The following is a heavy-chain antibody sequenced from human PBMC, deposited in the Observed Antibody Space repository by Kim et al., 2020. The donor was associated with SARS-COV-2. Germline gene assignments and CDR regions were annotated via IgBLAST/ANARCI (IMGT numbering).Heavy chain of an antibody. D-gene: IGHD2-2*01. CDR2: IYHSGST. V-gene: IGHV4-4*02. J-gene: IGHJ3*02. CDR3: ARDWCSSTSCYAFDI. CDR1: GGSISSSNW. Sequence: SETLSLTCAVSGGSISSSNWWSWVRQPPGKGLEWIGEIYHSGSTNYNPSLKSRVTISVDKSKNQFSLKLRSVTAADTAVYYCARDWCSSTSCYAFDIWGQGTMVTVSS.